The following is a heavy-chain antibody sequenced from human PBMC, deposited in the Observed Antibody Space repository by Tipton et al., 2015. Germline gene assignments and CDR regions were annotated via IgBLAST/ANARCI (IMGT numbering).Heavy chain of an antibody. CDR2: IYLSGRT. V-gene: IGHV4-38-2*01. J-gene: IGHJ6*02. CDR1: GYSISSGYH. CDR3: ARFRYYGSESERGYFHGLDD. D-gene: IGHD3-10*01. Sequence: TLSLTCAVSGYSISSGYHWGWIRQPPGKGLEWIASIYLSGRTHYNPSLKSRVTISVDTSKSQFFLKLSSVTAADTAVYYCARFRYYGSESERGYFHGLDDWGQGTTVTVS.